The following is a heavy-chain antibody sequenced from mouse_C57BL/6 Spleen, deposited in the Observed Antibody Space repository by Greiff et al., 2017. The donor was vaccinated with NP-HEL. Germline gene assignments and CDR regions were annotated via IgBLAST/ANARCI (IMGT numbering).Heavy chain of an antibody. D-gene: IGHD3-2*02. V-gene: IGHV1-69*01. CDR2: IDPSDSYT. Sequence: QVQLQQPGAELVMPGASVKLSCKASGYTFTSYWMHWVKQRPGQGLEWIGEIDPSDSYTNYNQKFKGKSTLTVDKSSSTAYMQLSSLTSEDFAVYYCARGQLRLGDYWGQGTTLTVSS. J-gene: IGHJ2*01. CDR3: ARGQLRLGDY. CDR1: GYTFTSYW.